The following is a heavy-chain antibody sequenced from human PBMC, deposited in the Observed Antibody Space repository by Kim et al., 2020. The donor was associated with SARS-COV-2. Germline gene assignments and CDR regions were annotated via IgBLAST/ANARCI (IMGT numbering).Heavy chain of an antibody. Sequence: ASVKVSCKASGYTFTSSDINWVRQATGQGLEWMGWMNPNSGHTGYAQKFQGRVTMTRNTSTSTDYMELSSLRSEDTAVYYCAREGMGTGYYDLWGRGTLVTVSS. D-gene: IGHD3-9*01. J-gene: IGHJ2*01. CDR1: GYTFTSSD. CDR3: AREGMGTGYYDL. CDR2: MNPNSGHT. V-gene: IGHV1-8*02.